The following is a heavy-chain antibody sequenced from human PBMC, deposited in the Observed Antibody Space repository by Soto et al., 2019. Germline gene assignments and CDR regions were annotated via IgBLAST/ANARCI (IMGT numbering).Heavy chain of an antibody. D-gene: IGHD3-3*01. J-gene: IGHJ6*02. CDR3: ARATFGAVLHLEV. V-gene: IGHV4-30-2*01. CDR2: IYPSGAS. CDR1: GASISTEGYT. Sequence: PSETLSLTCAVSGASISTEGYTRSWIRQPPGKGLEWIGYIYPSGASNYNPSLRSRVTISLDASRNRFSLSVGSVTAADTAVYYCARATFGAVLHLEVWGQGTTVTVSS.